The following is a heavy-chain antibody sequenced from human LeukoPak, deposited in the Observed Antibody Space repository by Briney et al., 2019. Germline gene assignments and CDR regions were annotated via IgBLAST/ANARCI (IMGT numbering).Heavy chain of an antibody. CDR2: ISSSWSTI. Sequence: GGSLSLSCAASGFTFSSYSMEWVRQAPGKGLEWVSHISSSWSTIYYADSVKGRFTISRDNAKNSLYLQMNSLRAEDTAVYYCARVLLERTRIYSFDIQGQGTGSIVSS. CDR3: ARVLLERTRIYSFDI. D-gene: IGHD1-1*01. V-gene: IGHV3-48*01. CDR1: GFTFSSYS. J-gene: IGHJ3*02.